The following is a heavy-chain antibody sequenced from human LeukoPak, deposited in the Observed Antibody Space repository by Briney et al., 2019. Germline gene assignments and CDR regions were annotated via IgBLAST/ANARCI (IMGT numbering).Heavy chain of an antibody. V-gene: IGHV3-23*01. CDR2: ISGSGSGGST. Sequence: GRSLRLSCAASGFTFSSYSMIWVRQAPGKGLEWGSNISGSGSGGSTYYADSVKGRFTISRDNSKNTLYLQMNSLRAEDTAVYYCAKSGYNRFDYWGQGTLVTVSS. CDR1: GFTFSSYS. D-gene: IGHD5-24*01. CDR3: AKSGYNRFDY. J-gene: IGHJ4*02.